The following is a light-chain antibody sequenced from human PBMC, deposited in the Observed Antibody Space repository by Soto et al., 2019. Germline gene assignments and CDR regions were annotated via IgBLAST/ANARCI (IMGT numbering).Light chain of an antibody. J-gene: IGKJ5*01. CDR2: GAS. Sequence: IQLTQSPSSLSASVGDRVTITCRASQGISSYLAWYQQKPGKAPKLLIYGASTLEGGVPFRFSGSGSGTDFTLTISSLQPEDFATYYGQQLNTYPISSGQGTRLEIK. CDR1: QGISSY. V-gene: IGKV1-9*01. CDR3: QQLNTYPIS.